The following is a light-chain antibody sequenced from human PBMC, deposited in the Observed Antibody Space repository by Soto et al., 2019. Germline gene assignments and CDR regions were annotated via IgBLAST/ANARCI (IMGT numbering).Light chain of an antibody. CDR3: SSKTSNSTLL. CDR1: RSDVINYNY. V-gene: IGLV2-14*01. Sequence: QSVLTQPASVSGSPGQSITISCSGSRSDVINYNYVSWYQQHPGQVPKLMIDEVNNRPSGISNRFSGSKSGNTASLTISGLQAEDEADYYCSSKTSNSTLLFRGGTKLT. CDR2: EVN. J-gene: IGLJ2*01.